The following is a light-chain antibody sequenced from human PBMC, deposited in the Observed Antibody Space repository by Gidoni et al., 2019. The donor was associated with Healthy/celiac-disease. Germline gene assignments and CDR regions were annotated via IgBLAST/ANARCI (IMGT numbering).Light chain of an antibody. CDR2: AAS. V-gene: IGKV1-39*01. J-gene: IGKJ2*01. Sequence: DIQRTQTPSSLSASVGDRVTITYRASQSISSYLNWYQQKPGKAPKLLIYAASSLQSGVPSRFSGSGSGTDFTLTISSLQPEDFATYYCQQSYSTPHTFGQGTKLEIK. CDR1: QSISSY. CDR3: QQSYSTPHT.